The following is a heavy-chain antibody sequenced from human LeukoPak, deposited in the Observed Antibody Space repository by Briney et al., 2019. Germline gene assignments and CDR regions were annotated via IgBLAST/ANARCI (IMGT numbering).Heavy chain of an antibody. V-gene: IGHV3-33*01. CDR1: GFTFTSFG. CDR3: ARNTWYRSLYYFDY. CDR2: IWEDGNNE. D-gene: IGHD6-13*01. Sequence: GRTLRLSCAASGFTFTSFGMHWGPEAPGKGLEGVARIWEDGNNEDYAESLKGRFDISRGNSKNTLYLQMNSLRAEDTAVYYCARNTWYRSLYYFDYWGQGTLVTVSS. J-gene: IGHJ4*02.